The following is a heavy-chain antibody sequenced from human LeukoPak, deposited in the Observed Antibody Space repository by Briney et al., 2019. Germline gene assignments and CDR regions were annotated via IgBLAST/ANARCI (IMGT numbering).Heavy chain of an antibody. V-gene: IGHV3-21*01. D-gene: IGHD6-6*01. J-gene: IGHJ4*02. CDR1: GFTFSTYY. Sequence: KAGGSLRLSCAASGFTFSTYYMNWVRQAPGKGLKWVSFITGSSSYIYYTDSVKGRFTISRDNAKNSLFLQMNSLRDEDTAVYYCASGFSSSPYFDYWGQGTPVTVSS. CDR3: ASGFSSSPYFDY. CDR2: ITGSSSYI.